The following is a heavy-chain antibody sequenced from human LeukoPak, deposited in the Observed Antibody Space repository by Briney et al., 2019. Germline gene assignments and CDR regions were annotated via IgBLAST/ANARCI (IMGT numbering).Heavy chain of an antibody. CDR1: GFTFSTYS. J-gene: IGHJ4*02. CDR2: ISSGSSYR. V-gene: IGHV3-21*01. D-gene: IGHD4-17*01. CDR3: ARDLTTVTSGVFDY. Sequence: PGGSLRLSCAASGFTFSTYSMNWVRQAPGKGLEWVSSISSGSSYRYYADSVKGRSTISRDDAKKSLYLQMNSLRGEDTAVYYCARDLTTVTSGVFDYWGQGTLVTVSS.